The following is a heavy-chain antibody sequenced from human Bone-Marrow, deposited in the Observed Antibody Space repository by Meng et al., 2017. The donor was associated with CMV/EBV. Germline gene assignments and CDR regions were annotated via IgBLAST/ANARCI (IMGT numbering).Heavy chain of an antibody. CDR2: ISSSGNYI. D-gene: IGHD2-21*02. CDR1: DFTFRTYS. CDR3: ARDPRDLGDRNWYFDL. Sequence: ETLSLTCAASDFTFRTYSMNWVRQAPGKGLEWVSSISSSGNYIYYADSVKGRFTISRDNAKNSLFLQMNSLTVEDVAIYYCARDPRDLGDRNWYFDLWGRGTLVTVSS. V-gene: IGHV3-21*01. J-gene: IGHJ2*01.